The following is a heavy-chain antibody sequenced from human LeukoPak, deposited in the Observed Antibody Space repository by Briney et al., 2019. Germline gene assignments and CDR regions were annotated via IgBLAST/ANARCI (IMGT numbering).Heavy chain of an antibody. CDR2: TYYRSKWYI. CDR1: GDSVSTNSVG. Sequence: SQTLSLTCAISGDSVSTNSVGWNWIRQSPSRGLEWLGRTYYRSKWYIDYAVSVKSRITINPDTSKNQFSLQLNSVTPEDTAVYYCARQARGIPLKIFYYYHYMDVWGKGTTVTVSS. V-gene: IGHV6-1*01. CDR3: ARQARGIPLKIFYYYHYMDV. D-gene: IGHD3-10*01. J-gene: IGHJ6*03.